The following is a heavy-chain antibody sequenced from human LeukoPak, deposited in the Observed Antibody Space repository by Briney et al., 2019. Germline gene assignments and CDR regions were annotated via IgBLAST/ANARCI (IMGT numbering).Heavy chain of an antibody. CDR2: IKQDGSEK. V-gene: IGHV3-7*01. CDR1: GFTFSSYW. J-gene: IGHJ2*01. CDR3: ARTPKAVAGLYWYFDL. Sequence: PGGSLRLSCAASGFTFSSYWMSWVRQAPGKGLEWVANIKQDGSEKYYVDSVKGRFTISRDNAKNSLYLQMNSLRAEDTAVYYCARTPKAVAGLYWYFDLWGRGTLVTVSS. D-gene: IGHD6-19*01.